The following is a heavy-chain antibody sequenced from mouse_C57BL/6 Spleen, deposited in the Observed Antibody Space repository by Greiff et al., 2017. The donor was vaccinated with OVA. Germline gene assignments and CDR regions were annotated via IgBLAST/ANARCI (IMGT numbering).Heavy chain of an antibody. Sequence: EVKLQESGPGMVKPSQSLSLTCTVTGYSITSGYDWHWIRHFPGNKLEWMGYISYSGSTNYNPSLKSRISITHDTSKNHFFLKLNSVTTEDTATYYCARSYDPYAMDYWGQGTSVTVSS. V-gene: IGHV3-1*01. CDR1: GYSITSGYD. J-gene: IGHJ4*01. CDR2: ISYSGST. CDR3: ARSYDPYAMDY. D-gene: IGHD2-3*01.